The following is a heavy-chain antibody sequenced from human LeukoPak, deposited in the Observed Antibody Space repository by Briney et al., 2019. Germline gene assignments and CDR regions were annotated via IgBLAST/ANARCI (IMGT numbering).Heavy chain of an antibody. CDR2: ISPYNGDT. D-gene: IGHD3-22*01. CDR1: GYTFNTYG. Sequence: ASVKVSCKASGYTFNTYGITWVRQAPGQGLEWMGWISPYNGDTHYAQKFQDRVTMTTDTSTSTAYMDLRSLGFDDTAVYYCARDKAFLGYYDTSGYYQQWFDSWGQGTLVTVSS. J-gene: IGHJ5*01. V-gene: IGHV1-18*04. CDR3: ARDKAFLGYYDTSGYYQQWFDS.